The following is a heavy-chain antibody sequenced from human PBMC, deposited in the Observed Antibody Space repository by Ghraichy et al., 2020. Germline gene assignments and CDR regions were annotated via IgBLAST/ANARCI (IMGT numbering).Heavy chain of an antibody. CDR3: AKDRGKQWLLFDY. J-gene: IGHJ4*02. D-gene: IGHD6-19*01. V-gene: IGHV3-23*01. Sequence: GESLNISCAASGFTFSSYAMSWVRQAPGKGLEWVSAISGSCGSTYYADSVKGRFTISRDNSKNTLYLQMNSLKAEDTAVYYFAKDRGKQWLLFDYWGQGILVTVSS. CDR2: ISGSCGST. CDR1: GFTFSSYA.